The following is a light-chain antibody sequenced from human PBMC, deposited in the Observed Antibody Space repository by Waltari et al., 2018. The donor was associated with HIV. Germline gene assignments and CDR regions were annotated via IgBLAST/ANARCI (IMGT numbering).Light chain of an antibody. Sequence: QSVLTQPPAVSAAPGQQVTIPCSGTTSTLGHHFVCWYPKLPGTAPKLLIFDNHKRPSGVSDRFSASKSATSATLDITGLHTGDEAEYYCGTWDTSLNAGVFGGGTKVSVL. V-gene: IGLV1-51*01. CDR2: DNH. CDR1: TSTLGHHF. J-gene: IGLJ2*01. CDR3: GTWDTSLNAGV.